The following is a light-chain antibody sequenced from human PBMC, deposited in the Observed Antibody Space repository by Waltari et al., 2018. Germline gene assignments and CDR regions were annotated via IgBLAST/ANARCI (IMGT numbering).Light chain of an antibody. Sequence: DIQMTQSPSTLSASVGDRVTITCRASQSISRWLAWYQQKPGKAPNLLIYKASTLESWVPSRFSGSGSGTEFTLTISSLQSDDFATYYCQNYNSYSGTWTFGQGTKVEIK. CDR3: QNYNSYSGTWT. J-gene: IGKJ1*01. V-gene: IGKV1-5*03. CDR2: KAS. CDR1: QSISRW.